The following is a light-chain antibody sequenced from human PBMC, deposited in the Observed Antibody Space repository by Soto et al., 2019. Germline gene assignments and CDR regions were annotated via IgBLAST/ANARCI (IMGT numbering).Light chain of an antibody. CDR3: QPYNSYLPWT. V-gene: IGKV1-13*02. CDR2: DAS. CDR1: QGISND. Sequence: AVHMSLSPSSLSASVGDRVTITCRASQGISNDLAWYQQKPGKAPKLLIYDASSLKSGVPSRFSGSGSGTEFTLTISILQPDDVATYYCQPYNSYLPWTFCQVTKVDIK. J-gene: IGKJ1*01.